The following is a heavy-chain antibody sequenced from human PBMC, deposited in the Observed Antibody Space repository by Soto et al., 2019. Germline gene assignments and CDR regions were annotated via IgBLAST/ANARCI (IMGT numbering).Heavy chain of an antibody. CDR1: GGSISSYY. D-gene: IGHD3-10*01. Sequence: SETLSLTCTVSGGSISSYYWSWIRQPPGKGLEWIGYIYYSGSTNYNPSLKSRVTISVDTSKNQFSLKLSSVTAADTAVYYCARLVRGAFDIWGQGTMVTVSS. J-gene: IGHJ3*02. CDR2: IYYSGST. CDR3: ARLVRGAFDI. V-gene: IGHV4-59*08.